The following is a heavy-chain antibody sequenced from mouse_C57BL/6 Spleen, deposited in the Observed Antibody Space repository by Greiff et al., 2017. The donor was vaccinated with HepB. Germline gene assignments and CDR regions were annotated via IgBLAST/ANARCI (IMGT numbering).Heavy chain of an antibody. CDR3: ARPYGSSPYYFDY. J-gene: IGHJ2*01. D-gene: IGHD1-1*01. Sequence: VKLQQPGAELVKPGASVKLSCKASGYTLTSYRMHWVKQRPGQGLEWIGMIHPNSGSNNYNEKLKSKVTLTVDKSSSTPYMQIRSLTSEDSTVYYCARPYGSSPYYFDYWGQGTPLTVSS. CDR1: GYTLTSYR. CDR2: IHPNSGSN. V-gene: IGHV1-64*01.